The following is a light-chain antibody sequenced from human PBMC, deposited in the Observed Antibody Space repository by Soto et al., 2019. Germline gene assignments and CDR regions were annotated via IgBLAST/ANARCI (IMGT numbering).Light chain of an antibody. CDR2: GAS. CDR1: QNLRSS. Sequence: EIVMTQSPASLSVSPGERATLSCRASQNLRSSLAWYQQKPGQAPRLLIYGASNRATGIPARFSGSGSGTDFTLTISSLEPEDFAVYYCQQRTNWQRTFGQGTKVDI. J-gene: IGKJ1*01. V-gene: IGKV3D-11*02. CDR3: QQRTNWQRT.